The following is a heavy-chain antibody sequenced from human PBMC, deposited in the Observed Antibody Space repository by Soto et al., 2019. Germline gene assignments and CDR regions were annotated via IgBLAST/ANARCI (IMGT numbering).Heavy chain of an antibody. CDR3: ARAAF. V-gene: IGHV3-7*04. Sequence: GGSLRLSCAASGFNFDTDWLSWVRQAPGKGLEWVANIGPDGREKYYVDSVKGRFTISRDNAENSLFLQVNSLRADDTAVYYCARAAFWGPGTLVTVSS. CDR1: GFNFDTDW. J-gene: IGHJ4*02. CDR2: IGPDGREK.